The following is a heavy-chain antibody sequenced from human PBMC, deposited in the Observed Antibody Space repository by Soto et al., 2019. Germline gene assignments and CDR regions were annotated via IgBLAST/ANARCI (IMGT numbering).Heavy chain of an antibody. CDR3: ARHRGERITIFGVVIPPQDAFDI. CDR2: IYPGDSDT. J-gene: IGHJ3*02. Sequence: GESLKISCKGSGYSFTSYWIGWVRQMPGKGLEWMGIIYPGDSDTRYSPSFQGQVTISADKSISTAYLQWSSLKASDTAMYYCARHRGERITIFGVVIPPQDAFDIRGQGTMVTV. D-gene: IGHD3-3*01. CDR1: GYSFTSYW. V-gene: IGHV5-51*01.